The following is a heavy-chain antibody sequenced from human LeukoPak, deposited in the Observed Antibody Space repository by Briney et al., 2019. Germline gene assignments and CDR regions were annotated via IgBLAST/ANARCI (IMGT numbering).Heavy chain of an antibody. Sequence: GGALRLSCVVSGVTFSSYWMSWVRQAPGKGLEWVADIKEDGSEKYYVDSVKGRFTIPRDNAKNSLYLQMNSLRAEDTAVYYCARGTGKGYWGQGTLVTVSS. D-gene: IGHD3-10*01. CDR2: IKEDGSEK. V-gene: IGHV3-7*01. CDR3: ARGTGKGY. CDR1: GVTFSSYW. J-gene: IGHJ4*02.